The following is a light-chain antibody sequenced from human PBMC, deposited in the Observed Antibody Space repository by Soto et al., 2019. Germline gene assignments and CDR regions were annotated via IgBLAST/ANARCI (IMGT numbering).Light chain of an antibody. V-gene: IGKV1-39*01. Sequence: DIQMTQSPSSLSASVGDRVTITCRASQTISSYLNWYQQKPGKAPKLLIYAASSLQSGVPSRFGGSGSGTDFTLTISSLQPEDFATYYCQQSYTTPRTFGQGTKVDTK. CDR2: AAS. CDR1: QTISSY. CDR3: QQSYTTPRT. J-gene: IGKJ1*01.